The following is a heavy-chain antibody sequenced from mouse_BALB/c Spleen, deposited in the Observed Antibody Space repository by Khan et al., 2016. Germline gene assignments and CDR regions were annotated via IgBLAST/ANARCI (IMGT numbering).Heavy chain of an antibody. Sequence: VKLQQSGPELLKPGTSAKLCCIVSGYTITNSYMLWVIQRPEQGVEWIRQLYPANDDTKYESKCEDKGTISADTSSTTAYRELSSLPSEYTAVYYCASTSNGCYGAVDYWGQGTSVTVSS. D-gene: IGHD2-3*01. CDR3: ASTSNGCYGAVDY. CDR1: GYTITNSY. J-gene: IGHJ4*01. CDR2: LYPANDDT. V-gene: IGHV14-3*02.